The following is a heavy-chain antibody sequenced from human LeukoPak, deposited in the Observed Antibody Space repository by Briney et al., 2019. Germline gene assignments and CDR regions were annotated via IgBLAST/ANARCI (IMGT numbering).Heavy chain of an antibody. CDR3: ARSYPYYYDSSGYYRSYYYYYMDV. D-gene: IGHD3-22*01. J-gene: IGHJ6*03. Sequence: PGGSLRLSCAASGFTFSSYSMNWVRQAPGKGLEWVSYISSSSSTIYYADSVKGRFTISRDNAKNSLYLQMNSLRAEDTAVYYCARSYPYYYDSSGYYRSYYYYYMDVWCKGTTVTVSS. V-gene: IGHV3-48*04. CDR1: GFTFSSYS. CDR2: ISSSSSTI.